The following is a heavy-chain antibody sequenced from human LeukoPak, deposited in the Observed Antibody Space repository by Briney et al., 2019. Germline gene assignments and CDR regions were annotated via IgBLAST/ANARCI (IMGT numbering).Heavy chain of an antibody. CDR2: IYTSGST. CDR3: ARDASSSWPIPDAFDI. CDR1: GDSTSGYY. J-gene: IGHJ3*02. Sequence: SETLSLTCTVPGDSTSGYYWSWIRQPAGKGLEWIGRIYTSGSTNYNPSLKSRVTMSVDTSKNQFSLKLSSVTAADTAVYYCARDASSSWPIPDAFDIWGQGTMVTVSS. V-gene: IGHV4-4*07. D-gene: IGHD6-13*01.